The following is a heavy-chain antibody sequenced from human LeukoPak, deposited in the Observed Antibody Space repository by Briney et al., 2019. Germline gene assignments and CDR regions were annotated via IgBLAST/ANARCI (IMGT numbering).Heavy chain of an antibody. CDR3: VVALAAVSYFKH. Sequence: PGGSLRLSCSASGFTFSSYAMHWVRQAPGKGLEYVSAISSTGGSTYHADSVKDRFIISRDNSKSTLYLQMSSLRPEDTAVYYCVVALAAVSYFKHWGQGTLVTVSS. J-gene: IGHJ1*01. CDR2: ISSTGGST. D-gene: IGHD6-13*01. V-gene: IGHV3-64D*09. CDR1: GFTFSSYA.